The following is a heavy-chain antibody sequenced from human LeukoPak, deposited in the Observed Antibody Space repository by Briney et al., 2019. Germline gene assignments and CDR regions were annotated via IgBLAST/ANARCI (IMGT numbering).Heavy chain of an antibody. CDR2: ISSSSSYI. V-gene: IGHV3-21*01. D-gene: IGHD6-6*01. CDR1: GFTFSSYS. CDR3: ASSSPARSALGWFDP. Sequence: GGSLRLSCAASGFTFSSYSMNWVRQAPGMGLEWVSSISSSSSYIYYADSVKGRFTISRDNAKNSLYLQMNSLRAEDTAVYYCASSSPARSALGWFDPWGQGTLVTVSP. J-gene: IGHJ5*02.